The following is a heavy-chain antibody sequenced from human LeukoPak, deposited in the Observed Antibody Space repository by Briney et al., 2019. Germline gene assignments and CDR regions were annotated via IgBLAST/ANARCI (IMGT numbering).Heavy chain of an antibody. CDR1: GGSISSSSYY. Sequence: ASETLSLTCTVSGGSISSSSYYWGWIRQPPGKGLEWIGSIYYSGSTNYNPSLKSRVTISVDKSKTQFSLKLSSVTAADTAVYYCARDHWNYDYWGQGTLVTVSS. J-gene: IGHJ4*02. D-gene: IGHD1-7*01. CDR3: ARDHWNYDY. V-gene: IGHV4-39*07. CDR2: IYYSGST.